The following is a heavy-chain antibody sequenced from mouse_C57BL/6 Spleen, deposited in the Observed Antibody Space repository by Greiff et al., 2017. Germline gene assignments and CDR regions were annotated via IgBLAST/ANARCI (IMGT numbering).Heavy chain of an antibody. CDR1: GYSFTSYY. Sequence: QVQLQQSGPELVKPGASVKISCKASGYSFTSYYIHWVKQRPGQGLEWIGWIYPGSGNTKYNEKFKGKATLTADTSSSTAYMQLSSLTSEDSAVYYCARIYYYGSSYDYYAMDYWGQGTSVTVSS. D-gene: IGHD1-1*01. CDR3: ARIYYYGSSYDYYAMDY. CDR2: IYPGSGNT. V-gene: IGHV1-66*01. J-gene: IGHJ4*01.